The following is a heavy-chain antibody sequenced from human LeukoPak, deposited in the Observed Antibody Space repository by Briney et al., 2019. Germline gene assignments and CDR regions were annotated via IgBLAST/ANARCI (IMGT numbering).Heavy chain of an antibody. CDR2: IYQTGST. V-gene: IGHV4-30-2*01. D-gene: IGHD4-17*01. CDR3: ARGVTRDWFAP. CDR1: GDSISSGGYS. Sequence: PSQTLSLTCALSGDSISSGGYSWSWIRQPPGKGLEWIGYIYQTGSTYYNPSLKSRVTISVDRSKNQFSLMLTSVTAADTAVYYCARGVTRDWFAPWGQGTLVTVSS. J-gene: IGHJ5*02.